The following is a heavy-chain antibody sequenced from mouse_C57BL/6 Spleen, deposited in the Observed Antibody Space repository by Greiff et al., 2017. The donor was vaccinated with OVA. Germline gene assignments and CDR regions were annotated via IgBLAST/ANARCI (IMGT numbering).Heavy chain of an antibody. V-gene: IGHV1-64*01. CDR1: GYTFTSYW. Sequence: VKLQQPGAELVKPGASVKLSCKASGYTFTSYWMHWVKQRPGQGLEWIGMIHPNSGSTNYNEKFKSKATLTVDKSSSTAYMQLSSLTSEDSAVYYCAREGGSQFDVWGTGTTVTVSS. J-gene: IGHJ1*03. CDR3: AREGGSQFDV. CDR2: IHPNSGST.